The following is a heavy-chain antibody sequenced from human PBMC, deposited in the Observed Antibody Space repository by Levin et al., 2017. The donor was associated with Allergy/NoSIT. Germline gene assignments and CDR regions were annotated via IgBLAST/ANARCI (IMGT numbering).Heavy chain of an antibody. CDR3: VREDYERGTGCDGMDV. J-gene: IGHJ6*02. V-gene: IGHV3-13*01. CDR2: IGTSSDT. Sequence: QPGGSLRLSCAATGFTFGKYDMHWVRQGRGKGLEWVSGIGTSSDTYYADSVKGRFSISRENAKNSLYLQMNSLKDGDTAVYYCVREDYERGTGCDGMDVWGQGTTVTVSS. D-gene: IGHD3/OR15-3a*01. CDR1: GFTFGKYD.